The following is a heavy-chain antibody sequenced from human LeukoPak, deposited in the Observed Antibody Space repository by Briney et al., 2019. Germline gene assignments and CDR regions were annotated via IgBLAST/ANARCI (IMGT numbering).Heavy chain of an antibody. J-gene: IGHJ4*02. V-gene: IGHV3-48*03. CDR1: GLTLSSSE. D-gene: IGHD6-13*01. Sequence: PGGSLRLSCAASGLTLSSSEMNWVRLAPGKGLEWISYISRTGNSIYYADSVKGRFTISRDSAKNSLYLQMNSLRAEDTAVYYCARGPYSSNWYVDYWGQGTLVTVAS. CDR3: ARGPYSSNWYVDY. CDR2: ISRTGNSI.